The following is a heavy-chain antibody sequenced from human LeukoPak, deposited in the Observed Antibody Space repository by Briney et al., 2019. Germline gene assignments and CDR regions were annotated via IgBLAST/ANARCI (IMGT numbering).Heavy chain of an antibody. J-gene: IGHJ3*02. CDR1: GFTFSNYG. D-gene: IGHD6-13*01. V-gene: IGHV3-23*01. CDR3: AKDLVIAAAGDDAFDI. CDR2: ISGSGGST. Sequence: GGSLRFSCAASGFTFSNYGMNWVRQAPGNGLEWVSAISGSGGSTYYADSVKGRFTISRDNSKNTLYLQMNSLRAEDTAVYYCAKDLVIAAAGDDAFDIWGQGTMVTVSS.